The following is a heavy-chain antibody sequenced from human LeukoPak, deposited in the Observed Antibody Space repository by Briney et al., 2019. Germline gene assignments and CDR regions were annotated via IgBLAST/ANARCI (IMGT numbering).Heavy chain of an antibody. J-gene: IGHJ4*02. CDR3: ARPMYSSSWYLPGY. D-gene: IGHD6-13*01. CDR2: MNPNSGNT. Sequence: ASVKVSCKASGGTFSSYAISWVRQATGQGLEWMGWMNPNSGNTGYAQKFQGRVTMTRNTSINTAYMELSSLGSEDTAVYYCARPMYSSSWYLPGYWGQGTLVTVSS. CDR1: GGTFSSYA. V-gene: IGHV1-8*02.